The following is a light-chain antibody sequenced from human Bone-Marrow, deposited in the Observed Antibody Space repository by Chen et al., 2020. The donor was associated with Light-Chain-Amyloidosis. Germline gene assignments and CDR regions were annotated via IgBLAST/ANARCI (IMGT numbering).Light chain of an antibody. CDR1: QSISSY. J-gene: IGKJ3*01. CDR3: QQTYSIPFT. CDR2: ATS. V-gene: IGKV1-39*01. Sequence: DTQMTQSPSSLSASVGDRVTITCRASQSISSYLNWYQQKPGKAPKLLIYATSSLQSGVPSRFSGSGSGTDFTLTISSLQPEDFATYYCQQTYSIPFTFGPGTKVDIK.